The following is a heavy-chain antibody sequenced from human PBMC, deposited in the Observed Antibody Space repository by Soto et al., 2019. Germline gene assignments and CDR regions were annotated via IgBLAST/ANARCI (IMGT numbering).Heavy chain of an antibody. CDR3: ASDTVVDKFDY. D-gene: IGHD2-15*01. CDR1: GDSISTIKYY. J-gene: IGHJ4*01. V-gene: IGHV4-39*01. Sequence: PSETLSLTCTVSGDSISTIKYYWGWIRQPPGKGLEWIASIYYSGITYYNPSLKSRVTISVDTSKKQFSLKVISVTAADTAVYYCASDTVVDKFDYWGHGTLVTVSS. CDR2: IYYSGIT.